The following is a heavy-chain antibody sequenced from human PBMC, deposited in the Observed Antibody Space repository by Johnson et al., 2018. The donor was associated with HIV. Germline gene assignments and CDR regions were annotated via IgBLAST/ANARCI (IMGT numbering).Heavy chain of an antibody. J-gene: IGHJ3*02. CDR3: ARAWVNYYDSPDAFDI. CDR1: GFTFSSYD. Sequence: VQLVESGGGLVQPGGSLRLSCAASGFTFSSYDMHWVHQATGKGLEWVSAIGTAGDTYYPGSVKGRFTISRENAKNSLYLQMNSLRAGDTAVYYCARAWVNYYDSPDAFDIWGQGTMVTVSS. D-gene: IGHD3-22*01. V-gene: IGHV3-13*01. CDR2: IGTAGDT.